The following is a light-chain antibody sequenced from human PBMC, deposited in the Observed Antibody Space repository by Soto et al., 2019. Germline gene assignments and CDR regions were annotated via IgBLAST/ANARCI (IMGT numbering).Light chain of an antibody. Sequence: QAVVTQSPSASASLGASVKLTCTLNSGHSSYAIAWHQQQPDKGPRFLMILNSDGSHNKGDGIPDRFSGSSSGAERYLTISSLQSEDEADYYCQTWDTGIWVFGEGTKVTVL. CDR3: QTWDTGIWV. CDR2: LNSDGSH. CDR1: SGHSSYA. V-gene: IGLV4-69*02. J-gene: IGLJ3*02.